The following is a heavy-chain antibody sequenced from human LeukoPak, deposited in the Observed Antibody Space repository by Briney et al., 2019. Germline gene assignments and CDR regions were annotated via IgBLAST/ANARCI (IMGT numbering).Heavy chain of an antibody. V-gene: IGHV4-34*01. CDR2: INHSGST. CDR1: GASFSGYY. J-gene: IGHJ4*02. CDR3: AREVASLDY. D-gene: IGHD2-21*01. Sequence: NPSETLSLTCAVHGASFSGYYWSWIRQPPGKGLELIGEINHSGSTNSNPSLRSRVTISLDTSKNHLSLRLSSVTAADTAFYYCAREVASLDYWGQGTLVTVSS.